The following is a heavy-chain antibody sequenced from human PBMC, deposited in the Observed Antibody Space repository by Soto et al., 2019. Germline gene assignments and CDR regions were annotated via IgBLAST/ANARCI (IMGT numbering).Heavy chain of an antibody. V-gene: IGHV4-59*11. D-gene: IGHD4-17*01. CDR2: IYYSGST. CDR3: AGVRHGECWENDY. Sequence: TVVDGTIVDLDGSRIIQPPGKGLEWIGYIYYSGSTNYNPSLKSRVTISVDTSKNQFSLKLSSVTAADTAVYYCAGVRHGECWENDYRGKRTPVPVSS. J-gene: IGHJ4*02. CDR1: DGTIVDLD.